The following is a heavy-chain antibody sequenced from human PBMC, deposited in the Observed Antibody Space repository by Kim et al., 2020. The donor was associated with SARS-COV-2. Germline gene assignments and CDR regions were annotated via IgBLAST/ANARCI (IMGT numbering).Heavy chain of an antibody. J-gene: IGHJ3*02. V-gene: IGHV3-30*04. CDR1: GFTFSSHA. CDR2: ISNDGNNQ. CDR3: ARSRTTWVNDVFDI. D-gene: IGHD6-13*01. Sequence: GVSLRLSCAVSGFTFSSHAMFWARQAPGKGPEWVAVISNDGNNQYYADSVKGRLTISRDNSKNTLYLQMNSLRGEDTAVYYCARSRTTWVNDVFDIWGQGTMVTVSS.